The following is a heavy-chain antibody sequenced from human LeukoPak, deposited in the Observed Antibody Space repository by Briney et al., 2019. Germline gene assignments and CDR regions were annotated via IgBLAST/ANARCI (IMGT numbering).Heavy chain of an antibody. CDR2: INPNSGGT. V-gene: IGHV1-2*02. Sequence: ASVKVSCKASGYTFTGYYMHWVRQAPGQGLEWMRWINPNSGGTNYAQKFQGRVTMTRDTSISTAYMELSRLRSDDTAVYYCARDTYSSIVVVPAAIWFDPWGQGTLVTVSS. CDR1: GYTFTGYY. CDR3: ARDTYSSIVVVPAAIWFDP. D-gene: IGHD2-2*02. J-gene: IGHJ5*02.